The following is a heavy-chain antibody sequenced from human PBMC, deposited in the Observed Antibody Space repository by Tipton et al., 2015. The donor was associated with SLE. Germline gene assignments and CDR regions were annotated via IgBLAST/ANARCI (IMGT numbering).Heavy chain of an antibody. V-gene: IGHV4-61*02. J-gene: IGHJ6*03. CDR3: AGGVSYYYYYYMDV. D-gene: IGHD3-16*01. CDR1: GGSISSGSYY. Sequence: TLSLTCTVSGGSISSGSYYWSWIRQPAGKGLEWIGRIYTSGSTNYNPSLKSRVTISVDTSKNQFSLKLSSVTAADTAVYYCAGGVSYYYYYYMDVWGKGTTVTVSS. CDR2: IYTSGST.